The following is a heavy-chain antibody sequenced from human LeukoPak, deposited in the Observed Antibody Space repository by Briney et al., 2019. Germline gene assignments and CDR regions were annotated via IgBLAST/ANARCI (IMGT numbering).Heavy chain of an antibody. J-gene: IGHJ4*02. V-gene: IGHV4-38-2*01. D-gene: IGHD1-26*01. CDR3: ARLEGGSYFVY. Sequence: GSLRLSCSASGFTFSAYWMSWVRQAPGKGLEWIGSIYHSGSTYYNPSLKSRVTISVDTSKNQFSLKLSSVTAADTAVYYCARLEGGSYFVYWGQGTLVTVSS. CDR2: IYHSGST. CDR1: GFTFSAYW.